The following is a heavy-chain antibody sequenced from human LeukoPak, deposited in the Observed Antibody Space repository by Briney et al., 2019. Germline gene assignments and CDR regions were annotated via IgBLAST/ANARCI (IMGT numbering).Heavy chain of an antibody. CDR2: INPNSGGT. J-gene: IGHJ4*02. CDR3: ARDMEAFWSGYYGNFDY. V-gene: IGHV1-2*02. Sequence: GASVKVSCKASGYTFTGYYMHWVRQAPGQGLEWMGWINPNSGGTNYAQKFQGRVTMTTDTSTSTAYMELRSLRSDDTAVYYCARDMEAFWSGYYGNFDYWGQGTLVTVSS. D-gene: IGHD3-3*01. CDR1: GYTFTGYY.